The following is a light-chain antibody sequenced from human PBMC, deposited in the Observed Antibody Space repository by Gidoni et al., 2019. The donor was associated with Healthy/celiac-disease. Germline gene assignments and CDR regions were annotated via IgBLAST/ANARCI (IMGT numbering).Light chain of an antibody. V-gene: IGLV2-14*01. CDR1: SSDVGGYNY. CDR3: SSYTSSSTWV. CDR2: EVS. J-gene: IGLJ3*02. Sequence: QSALTQPASVSGSPGQSITISCTGTSSDVGGYNYVSWYQKHPGKDPKLMIYEVSNRPSGVANRFSGYKSGNTDSLTISGLQAEDEADYYCSSYTSSSTWVFGGGTKLTVL.